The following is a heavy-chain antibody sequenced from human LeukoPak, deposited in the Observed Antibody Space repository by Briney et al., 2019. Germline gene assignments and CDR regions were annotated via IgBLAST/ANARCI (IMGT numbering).Heavy chain of an antibody. D-gene: IGHD1-26*01. CDR3: AREFAGSASGAVY. CDR1: GFTFSSYS. V-gene: IGHV3-21*01. Sequence: GGSLRLSCAASGFTFSSYSMNWVRQAPGKGLEWVSSMSVSSGLIYYADSVKGRFTISRDNAKSSLYLQMNRLRVEDTAVYYWAREFAGSASGAVYWGQGTLVTVSS. J-gene: IGHJ4*02. CDR2: MSVSSGLI.